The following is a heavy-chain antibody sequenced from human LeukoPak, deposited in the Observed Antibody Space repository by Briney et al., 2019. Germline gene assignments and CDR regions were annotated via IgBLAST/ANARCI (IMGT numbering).Heavy chain of an antibody. Sequence: QPGGSLRLSCAASGFTFSTYWMSWVRQAPGKGLEWVANIKQDGSDKYYVDSVKGRFTISRDNAKNSLFLQMNSLRAEDTAVYYCARVRCSSNSCFPDYWGQGTLVTASS. CDR3: ARVRCSSNSCFPDY. CDR2: IKQDGSDK. D-gene: IGHD2-2*01. CDR1: GFTFSTYW. J-gene: IGHJ4*02. V-gene: IGHV3-7*01.